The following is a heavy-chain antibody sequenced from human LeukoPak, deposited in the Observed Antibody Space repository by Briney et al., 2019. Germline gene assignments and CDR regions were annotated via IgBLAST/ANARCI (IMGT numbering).Heavy chain of an antibody. J-gene: IGHJ5*02. CDR1: GYTFTSYD. Sequence: GASVKVSCNASGYTFTSYDINRVRQATGQGLEWMGWMNPNSGNTGYAQKFQGRVTMTRNTSISTAYMELSSLRSEDTAVYYCARALPDIAVVPAARYDPWGQGTLVTVSS. CDR3: ARALPDIAVVPAARYDP. CDR2: MNPNSGNT. D-gene: IGHD2-2*01. V-gene: IGHV1-8*01.